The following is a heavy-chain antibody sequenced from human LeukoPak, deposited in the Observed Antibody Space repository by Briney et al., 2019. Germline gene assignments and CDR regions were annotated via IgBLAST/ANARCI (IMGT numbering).Heavy chain of an antibody. V-gene: IGHV3-23*01. CDR1: GFTFSSYA. CDR3: AKDRYSGSYLEYFDY. CDR2: ISGSGGST. J-gene: IGHJ4*02. Sequence: GGSLRLSCAASGFTFSSYAMSWVRQAPGKGPEWVSAISGSGGSTYYADSVKGRFTISRDNSKNTLYLQMNSLRAEDTAVYYCAKDRYSGSYLEYFDYWGQGTLVTVSS. D-gene: IGHD1-26*01.